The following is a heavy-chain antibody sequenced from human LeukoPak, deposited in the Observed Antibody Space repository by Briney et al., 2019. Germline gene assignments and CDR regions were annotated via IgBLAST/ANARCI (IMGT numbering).Heavy chain of an antibody. D-gene: IGHD6-19*01. CDR2: IKQDGSDR. CDR1: GFTFRNYW. CDR3: VRNLAVAGTCFDS. J-gene: IGHJ4*02. V-gene: IGHV3-7*03. Sequence: SGGSLRLSCAASGFTFRNYWMSWVRQAPGTGLEWVANIKQDGSDRNYVTSVRGRFTISRDNAESSLYLRMNSLRVEDTAVYYCVRNLAVAGTCFDSWGQGTLVTVSS.